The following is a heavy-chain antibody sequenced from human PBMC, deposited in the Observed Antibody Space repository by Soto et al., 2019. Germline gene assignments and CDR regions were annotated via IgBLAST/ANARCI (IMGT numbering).Heavy chain of an antibody. CDR1: GVSFSSFS. J-gene: IGHJ4*02. CDR3: ARVGYYYDSSGFGY. D-gene: IGHD3-22*01. Sequence: SVKVSCKVSGVSFSSFSINWVRQAPGQRFEWMGGIIPIFGTANYAQKFQGRVTITADESTSTAYMELSSLRSEDTAVYYCARVGYYYDSSGFGYWGQGTLVTVSS. CDR2: IIPIFGTA. V-gene: IGHV1-69*13.